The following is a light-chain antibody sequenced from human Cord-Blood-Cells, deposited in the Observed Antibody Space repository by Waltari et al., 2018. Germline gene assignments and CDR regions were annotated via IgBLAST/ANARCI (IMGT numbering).Light chain of an antibody. CDR3: QAWDSSTAWV. V-gene: IGLV3-1*01. Sequence: SYELTQPPSVSVSPGQTASITCPGDKLGDKYACWYQQKPGKSPVLVLYQDSKRPSGIPERFSGSNFGNTATLTISGTQAMDEADYYCQAWDSSTAWVFGGGTKLTVL. CDR2: QDS. CDR1: KLGDKY. J-gene: IGLJ3*02.